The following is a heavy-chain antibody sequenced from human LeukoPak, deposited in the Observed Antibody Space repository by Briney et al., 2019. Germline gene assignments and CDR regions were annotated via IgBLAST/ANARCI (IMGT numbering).Heavy chain of an antibody. CDR1: GFTFDDYA. CDR3: AKDYRYYYDNVGTSPFDY. V-gene: IGHV3-9*01. D-gene: IGHD3-22*01. Sequence: PGGSLRLSCAASGFTFDDYAMHWVRQAPGKGLEWVSGISWNSGSIGYADSVKGRFTISRDNAKNSLYLQMNSLRAEDTAVYYCAKDYRYYYDNVGTSPFDYWGQGTLITVSS. J-gene: IGHJ4*02. CDR2: ISWNSGSI.